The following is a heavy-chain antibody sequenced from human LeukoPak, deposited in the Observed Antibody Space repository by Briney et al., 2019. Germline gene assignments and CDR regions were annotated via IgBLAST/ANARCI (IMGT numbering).Heavy chain of an antibody. J-gene: IGHJ5*02. CDR1: GYSISSSYY. CDR3: ARDRSGRFLEWTGSWFDP. D-gene: IGHD3-3*01. Sequence: SETLSLTCAVSGYSISSSYYWSWIRQPAGKGLEWIGRIYTSGSTNYNPSLKSRVTMSVDTSKNQFSLKLSSVTAADTAVYYCARDRSGRFLEWTGSWFDPWGQGTLVTVSS. V-gene: IGHV4-4*07. CDR2: IYTSGST.